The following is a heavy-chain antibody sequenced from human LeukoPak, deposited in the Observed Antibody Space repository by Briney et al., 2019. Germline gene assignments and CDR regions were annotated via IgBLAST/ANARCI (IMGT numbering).Heavy chain of an antibody. CDR3: GRLRMGENYYGYFDY. CDR1: GGSISSTNYY. CDR2: IYYSGST. D-gene: IGHD1-26*01. Sequence: SETLSLTCTVSGGSISSTNYYWGWIRQPPGKGLEWIGSIYYSGSTYYNPSLKSRVIISVDTSKNHFSLNLSSVTAADTAVYFCGRLRMGENYYGYFDYWGQGTLVTVSS. J-gene: IGHJ4*02. V-gene: IGHV4-39*02.